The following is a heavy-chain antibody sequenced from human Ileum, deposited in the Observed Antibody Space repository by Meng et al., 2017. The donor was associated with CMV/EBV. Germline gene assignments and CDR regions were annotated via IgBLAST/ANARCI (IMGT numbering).Heavy chain of an antibody. CDR3: VRDFSWSIDF. V-gene: IGHV3-74*03. CDR2: ISNDGIIT. J-gene: IGHJ4*02. Sequence: EVQLVESGGALVQPGGSRTLSCAASGFTFSNYVMHWVRQAPGKGLMWVSRISNDGIITMYADSVKGRFTISRDNAKNTLYLQMDNLRAEDTALYYCVRDFSWSIDFWGQGPLVTVSS. D-gene: IGHD3-3*01. CDR1: GFTFSNYV.